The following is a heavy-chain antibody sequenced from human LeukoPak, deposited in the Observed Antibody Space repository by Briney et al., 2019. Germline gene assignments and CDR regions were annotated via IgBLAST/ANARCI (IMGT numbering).Heavy chain of an antibody. V-gene: IGHV5-51*01. D-gene: IGHD3-3*01. Sequence: GESLKISCKGSGYSFTSYWIGWVRQMPGKGLEWMGIIYPGDSDTRYSPSFQGQVTISADKSISTAYLQWSSLKASDTAMYYCARRDYDFWSGYSQRWFDPWGQGTLVTVSS. J-gene: IGHJ5*02. CDR1: GYSFTSYW. CDR3: ARRDYDFWSGYSQRWFDP. CDR2: IYPGDSDT.